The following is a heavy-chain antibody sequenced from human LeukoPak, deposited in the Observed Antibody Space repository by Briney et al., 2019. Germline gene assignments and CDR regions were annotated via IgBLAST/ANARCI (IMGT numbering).Heavy chain of an antibody. CDR3: AKDNHRYDFWSGYLYRLAFDI. D-gene: IGHD3-3*01. Sequence: GGSLRLSCAAYGFTFSIYEMNWVRQAPGKGLEWISYIDTSGTTTYYADSVRGRFTVSRDNTKNTLYLQMNSLRAEDTAVYYCAKDNHRYDFWSGYLYRLAFDIWGQGTMVTVSS. J-gene: IGHJ3*02. V-gene: IGHV3-48*03. CDR2: IDTSGTTT. CDR1: GFTFSIYE.